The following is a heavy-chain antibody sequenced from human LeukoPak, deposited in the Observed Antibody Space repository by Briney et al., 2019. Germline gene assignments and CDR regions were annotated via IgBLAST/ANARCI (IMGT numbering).Heavy chain of an antibody. Sequence: ASVKVSCKASGYTFTSYYMHWVRQAPGQGLEWMGIISPSGGSTSYAQKFQGRVTMTRDTSTSTVYMELSSLRSEDTAVYYCARDPIPLGYYYYGMDVWGKGTTVTVSS. CDR2: ISPSGGST. V-gene: IGHV1-46*01. CDR3: ARDPIPLGYYYYGMDV. D-gene: IGHD3-16*01. CDR1: GYTFTSYY. J-gene: IGHJ6*04.